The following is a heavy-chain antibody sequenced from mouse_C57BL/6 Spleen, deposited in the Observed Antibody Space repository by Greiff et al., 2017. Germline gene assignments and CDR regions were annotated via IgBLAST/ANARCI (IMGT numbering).Heavy chain of an antibody. V-gene: IGHV5-17*01. CDR2: ISSGSSTI. CDR1: GFTFSDYG. Sequence: EVMLVESGGGLVKPGGSLKLSCAASGFTFSDYGMHWVRQAPEQGLEWVAYISSGSSTIYYADTVKGRVTISRDNSKNTLFLQMTSLRSEDAAMYYCARPTHLIFDDWGTGTTLTVSS. CDR3: ARPTHLIFDD. J-gene: IGHJ2*01.